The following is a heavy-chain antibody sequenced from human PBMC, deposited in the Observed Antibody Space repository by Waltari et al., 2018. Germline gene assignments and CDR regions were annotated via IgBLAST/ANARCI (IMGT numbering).Heavy chain of an antibody. D-gene: IGHD1-26*01. V-gene: IGHV4-59*11. CDR3: ARSGVGATPVGY. J-gene: IGHJ4*02. CDR1: GGSISSHY. CDR2: IYYSGST. Sequence: QVQLQESGPGLVKPSETLSLTCTVSGGSISSHYWSWIRQPTGKGLEWIGYIYYSGSTNYNPSRKSRVTISVDTSKNQFSLKLSSVTAADTAVYYCARSGVGATPVGYWGQGTLVTVSS.